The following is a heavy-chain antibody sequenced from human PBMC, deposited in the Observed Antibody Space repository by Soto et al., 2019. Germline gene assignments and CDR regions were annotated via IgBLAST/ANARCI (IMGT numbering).Heavy chain of an antibody. CDR1: GGSISSGGYY. CDR2: IYYSGST. D-gene: IGHD1-26*01. Sequence: QVQLQESGPGLVKPSQTLSLTCTVSGGSISSGGYYWSWIRQHPGKGLEWIGYIYYSGSTYSHPSLKCRVTMSVDASTNQFSRKLSSVTAADTAVDYWARGTEWEQYCDYWGHGTLVTVSS. V-gene: IGHV4-31*03. J-gene: IGHJ4*01. CDR3: ARGTEWEQYCDY.